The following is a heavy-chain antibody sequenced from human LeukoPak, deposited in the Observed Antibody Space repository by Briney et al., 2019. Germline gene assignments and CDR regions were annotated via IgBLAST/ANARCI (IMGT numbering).Heavy chain of an antibody. CDR2: ISTSDNT. CDR3: AREESGGYFDY. CDR1: GFTFSNYA. J-gene: IGHJ4*02. V-gene: IGHV3-23*01. Sequence: GSLRLSCTASGFTFSNYAMNWVRQAPGKGLEWVSLISTSDNTHYADSVKGRFTISRDISKNTLYLQMNSLRAEDTAVYYCAREESGGYFDYWGQGTLVTLSS. D-gene: IGHD2-8*02.